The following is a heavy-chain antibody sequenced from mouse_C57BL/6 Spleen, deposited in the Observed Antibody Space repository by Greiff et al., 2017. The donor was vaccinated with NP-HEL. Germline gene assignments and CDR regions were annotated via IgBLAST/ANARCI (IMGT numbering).Heavy chain of an antibody. CDR2: INPNNGGT. V-gene: IGHV1-22*01. CDR1: GYTFTDYN. Sequence: EVQLQQSGPELVKPGASVKMSCKASGYTFTDYNMHWVKQSHGKSLEWIGYINPNNGGTSYNQKFKGKATLTVNKSSSTAYMELRSLTSEDSAVYYCERSLNYGYDQTAQAFFDYWGQGTTLTVSS. CDR3: ERSLNYGYDQTAQAFFDY. J-gene: IGHJ2*01. D-gene: IGHD2-2*01.